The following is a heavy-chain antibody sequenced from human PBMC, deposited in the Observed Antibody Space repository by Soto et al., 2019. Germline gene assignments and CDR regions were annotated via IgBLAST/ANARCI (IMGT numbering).Heavy chain of an antibody. CDR3: TTDREAKWELLDGMDV. D-gene: IGHD1-26*01. V-gene: IGHV3-15*01. CDR2: IKSKTDGGTT. CDR1: VFTFSNAW. J-gene: IGHJ6*02. Sequence: PGGSLRLSCSASVFTFSNAWMSWFRQAPGKGLEWVGRIKSKTDGGTTDYAAPVKGRFTISRDDSKNTLYLQMNSLKTEDTAVYYCTTDREAKWELLDGMDVWGQGTTVTVSS.